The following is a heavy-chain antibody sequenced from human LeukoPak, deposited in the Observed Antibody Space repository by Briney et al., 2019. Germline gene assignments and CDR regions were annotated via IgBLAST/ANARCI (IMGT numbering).Heavy chain of an antibody. CDR1: GYTFSTFP. CDR2: INTNTGSP. V-gene: IGHV7-4-1*02. D-gene: IGHD3-22*01. Sequence: AASVKVSCKASGYTFSTFPINWVRQAPGQGLEWIGWINTNTGSPTYAQGLTGRFVFSLDTSVSTAFLQINSLKAEDTALYYCARGIDTTGYFNYWGQGTLVTVSS. CDR3: ARGIDTTGYFNY. J-gene: IGHJ4*02.